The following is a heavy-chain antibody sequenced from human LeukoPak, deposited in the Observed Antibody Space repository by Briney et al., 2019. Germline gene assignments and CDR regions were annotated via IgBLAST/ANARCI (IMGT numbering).Heavy chain of an antibody. CDR3: ASQSTPVLPFDI. V-gene: IGHV3-66*04. CDR2: IYSGGST. CDR1: GFTVSSNY. J-gene: IGHJ3*02. Sequence: PGGSLRLSCAVSGFTVSSNYISWVRQAPGKGLEWVSVIYSGGSTYYADSVKGRFTISRDNSKNTLYLQMNSLSAEDTAVYYCASQSTPVLPFDIWGQGTMVSVSS.